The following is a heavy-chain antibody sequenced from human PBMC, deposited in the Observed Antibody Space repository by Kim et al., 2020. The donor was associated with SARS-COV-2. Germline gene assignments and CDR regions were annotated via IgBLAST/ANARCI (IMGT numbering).Heavy chain of an antibody. CDR3: VRPSMNGTSALPY. CDR1: GFIFSDYW. Sequence: GGSLRLSCAASGFIFSDYWMHWVRQVPEKGLVWVARITGDGRTADYADAVKGRFIISRDNARNTLSLQLHNLKVEDTGVYFCVRPSMNGTSALPYWGRGTLVTVSS. D-gene: IGHD2-8*01. CDR2: ITGDGRTA. J-gene: IGHJ4*02. V-gene: IGHV3-74*01.